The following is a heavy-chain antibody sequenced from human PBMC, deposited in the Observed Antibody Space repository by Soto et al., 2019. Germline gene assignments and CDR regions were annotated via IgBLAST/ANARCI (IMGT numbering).Heavy chain of an antibody. V-gene: IGHV3-23*01. Sequence: EVQLLESGGGFVQPGGSLRLSCAASGFTFSRYAMSWVRQAPGKGLEWVSLFTANTGNTYHAESVKGRFTISTDNSKNTLYLQMNSLRAEDTAVYYCAIHSSDGYAFDYWGQGTLVTVSS. J-gene: IGHJ4*02. D-gene: IGHD3-22*01. CDR2: FTANTGNT. CDR3: AIHSSDGYAFDY. CDR1: GFTFSRYA.